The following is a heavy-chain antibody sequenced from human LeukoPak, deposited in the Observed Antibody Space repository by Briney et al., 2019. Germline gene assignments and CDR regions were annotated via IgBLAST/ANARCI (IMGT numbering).Heavy chain of an antibody. V-gene: IGHV3-30-3*01. J-gene: IGHJ4*02. D-gene: IGHD5-24*01. CDR1: GFTFSSYA. CDR3: ARRWIFDY. CDR2: ISYDGSNK. Sequence: GGSLRLSCAASGFTFSSYAMHWVRQAPGKGLEWVAVISYDGSNKYYADSVKGRFTISRDNSKNTLYLQMNSLRAEDTAVYYCARRWIFDYWGQGTLVTVSS.